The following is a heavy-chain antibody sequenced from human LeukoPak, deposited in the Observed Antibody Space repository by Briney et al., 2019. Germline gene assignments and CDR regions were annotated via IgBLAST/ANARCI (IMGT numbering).Heavy chain of an antibody. D-gene: IGHD6-19*01. Sequence: GGSLRLSCAASGFTFSSYAMSWVRQAPGKGLEWVSAISGSGGSTYYADSVKGRFTISRDNSKNTLYLQMKRLRAEDTAVYYCAKDLRYSSGWYFDYWGQGTLVTVSS. CDR2: ISGSGGST. V-gene: IGHV3-23*01. CDR1: GFTFSSYA. J-gene: IGHJ4*02. CDR3: AKDLRYSSGWYFDY.